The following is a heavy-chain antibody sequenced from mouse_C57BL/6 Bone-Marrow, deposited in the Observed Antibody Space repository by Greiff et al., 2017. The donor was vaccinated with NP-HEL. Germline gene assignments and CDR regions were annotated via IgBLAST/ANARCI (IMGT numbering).Heavy chain of an antibody. J-gene: IGHJ2*01. Sequence: EVKVEESGGGLVKPGGSLKLSCAASGFTFSDYGMHWVRQAPEKGLEWVAYISSGSSTIYYVDTVKGRFTISRDNAKNTLFLQMTSLRSEDTAMYYCARSWYFDYWGQGTTLTVSS. CDR1: GFTFSDYG. CDR2: ISSGSSTI. V-gene: IGHV5-17*01. CDR3: ARSWYFDY.